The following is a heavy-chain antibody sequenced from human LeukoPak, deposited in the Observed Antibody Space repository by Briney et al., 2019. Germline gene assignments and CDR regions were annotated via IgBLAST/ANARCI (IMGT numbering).Heavy chain of an antibody. J-gene: IGHJ4*02. CDR3: AKVSRSVVVAATLFDY. V-gene: IGHV3-43*02. D-gene: IGHD2-15*01. CDR1: GFTFDDYA. CDR2: ISGDGGST. Sequence: PGGSLRLSXAASGFTFDDYAMHWVRQAPGKGLEWVSLISGDGGSTYYADSVKGRFTISRDNSKNSLYLQMNSLRTEDTALYYCAKVSRSVVVAATLFDYWGQGTLVTVSS.